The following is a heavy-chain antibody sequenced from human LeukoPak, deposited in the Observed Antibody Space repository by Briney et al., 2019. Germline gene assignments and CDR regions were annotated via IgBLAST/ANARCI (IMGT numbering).Heavy chain of an antibody. Sequence: GGSLRLSCAASGFTFSDFWMNWVRQAPGKGLEWVASIKQDGSEKYYVDSVKGRFSISRDNAKNSLHLQMNSLKAEDTAVYYCARDHTVDGLVFDYWGQGILVTVSS. D-gene: IGHD6-19*01. CDR1: GFTFSDFW. CDR3: ARDHTVDGLVFDY. J-gene: IGHJ4*02. CDR2: IKQDGSEK. V-gene: IGHV3-7*01.